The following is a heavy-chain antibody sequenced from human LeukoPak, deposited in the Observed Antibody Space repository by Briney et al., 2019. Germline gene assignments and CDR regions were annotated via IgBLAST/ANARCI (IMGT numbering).Heavy chain of an antibody. V-gene: IGHV4-59*13. CDR3: ARMGIAAGGSSGRWFDP. Sequence: SETLSLTCTLSGGAINGYSWSWIRQPPGKGLEWIGYVYYSGSTNYSPSLKSRVTISVDTSKNQVFLKLSSVTAADTAVYYCARMGIAAGGSSGRWFDPWGQGTLVTVSS. J-gene: IGHJ5*02. D-gene: IGHD6-13*01. CDR2: VYYSGST. CDR1: GGAINGYS.